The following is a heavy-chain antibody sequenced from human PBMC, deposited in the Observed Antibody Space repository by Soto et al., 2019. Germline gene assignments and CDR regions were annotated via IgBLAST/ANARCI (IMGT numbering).Heavy chain of an antibody. D-gene: IGHD3-10*01. Sequence: EVQLLESGGGLVQPGGSLRLSCGGSGFTFNSYAMTWVRQAPGKGLEWVSAISGSGGTTYYANSVKGRFTISRDQSKDRLYLQLNDLREEDTAIYYCAKDRHYGSGTYSDSYLDYWGQGTLVTVSS. CDR3: AKDRHYGSGTYSDSYLDY. CDR1: GFTFNSYA. J-gene: IGHJ4*02. CDR2: ISGSGGTT. V-gene: IGHV3-23*01.